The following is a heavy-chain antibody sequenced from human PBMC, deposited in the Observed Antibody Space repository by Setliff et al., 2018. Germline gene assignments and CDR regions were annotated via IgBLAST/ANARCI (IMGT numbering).Heavy chain of an antibody. CDR2: IYYSGSTS. CDR3: ARGGLAAAATH. D-gene: IGHD6-13*01. J-gene: IGHJ4*02. Sequence: PSETLSLTCTVSGGSIRSYYWNWIRQPPGKGLEWIGYIYYSGSTSYYNPSLKSRVTLSVDTSKNQFSLRLTSVPAADTAVYYCARGGLAAAATHWGQGTLVTVSS. V-gene: IGHV4-59*08. CDR1: GGSIRSYY.